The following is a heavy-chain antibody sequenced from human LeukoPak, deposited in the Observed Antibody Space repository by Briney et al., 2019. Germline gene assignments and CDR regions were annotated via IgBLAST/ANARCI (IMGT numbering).Heavy chain of an antibody. CDR2: ISSNGGST. CDR3: ARWRHSSGYYYDD. Sequence: GGSLRLSCAASGFTFTTFAMNWARQAPGKGLEYVSAISSNGGSTYYANSVKGRFTISRDNSKNTLYLQMGSLRAEDMAVYYCARWRHSSGYYYDDWGQGTLVTVSS. CDR1: GFTFTTFA. J-gene: IGHJ4*02. V-gene: IGHV3-64*01. D-gene: IGHD3-22*01.